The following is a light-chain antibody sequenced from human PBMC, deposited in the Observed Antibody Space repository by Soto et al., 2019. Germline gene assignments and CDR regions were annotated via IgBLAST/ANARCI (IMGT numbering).Light chain of an antibody. CDR3: AAWDDTLNGQV. CDR2: HNN. V-gene: IGLV1-36*01. CDR1: NSNIGNND. J-gene: IGLJ3*02. Sequence: QSVLTQPPSVSEAPRQRVTISCSGSNSNIGNNDVNWYQQLPGKAPQVLIYHNNVVLSGVADRFSGSKSGTSASLAISGLQFEEEAAYYCAAWDDTLNGQVFGGGTKLTVL.